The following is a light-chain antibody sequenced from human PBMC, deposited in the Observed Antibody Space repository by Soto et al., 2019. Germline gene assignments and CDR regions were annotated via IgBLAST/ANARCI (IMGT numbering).Light chain of an antibody. J-gene: IGKJ1*01. CDR2: DVS. CDR1: QSVSSAY. Sequence: EIVMTQSPATLSLAPGERVTLSCRASQSVSSAYLAWYQQKPGQAPRLLIYDVSSRATGIPDRFSGSGSGTDFTLTVSRLEPEDFAVYYCQQYGSSPETFGQGTKVDI. CDR3: QQYGSSPET. V-gene: IGKV3-20*01.